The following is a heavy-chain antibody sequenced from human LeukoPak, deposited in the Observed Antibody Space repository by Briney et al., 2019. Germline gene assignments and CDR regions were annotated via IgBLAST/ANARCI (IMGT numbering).Heavy chain of an antibody. CDR2: IGGSGGST. V-gene: IGHV3-23*01. J-gene: IGHJ4*02. CDR1: GFTFSSYS. Sequence: GGSLRLSCAASGFTFSSYSMSWVRQAPGKGLEWVSSIGGSGGSTYYADSVKGRFTISRDNSKNTLYLQMNSLRAEDTAVYYCAKVETAAAATLRGFDYWGQGTLVTVSS. CDR3: AKVETAAAATLRGFDY. D-gene: IGHD6-13*01.